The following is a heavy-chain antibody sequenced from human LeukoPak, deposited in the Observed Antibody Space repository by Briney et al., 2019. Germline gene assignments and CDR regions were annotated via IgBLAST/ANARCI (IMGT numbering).Heavy chain of an antibody. CDR3: ARGGHRPLDY. Sequence: KTSETLSLTCTVSGGSISSYYWSWIRQPPGKGLEWIGEINHSGSTNYNPSLKSRVTISVDTSKNQFSLKLSSVTAADTAVYYCARGGHRPLDYWGQGTLVTVSS. CDR1: GGSISSYY. V-gene: IGHV4-34*01. CDR2: INHSGST. J-gene: IGHJ4*02.